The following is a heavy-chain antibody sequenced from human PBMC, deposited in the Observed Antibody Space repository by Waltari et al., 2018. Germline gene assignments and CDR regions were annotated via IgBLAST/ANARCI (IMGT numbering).Heavy chain of an antibody. D-gene: IGHD3-16*01. J-gene: IGHJ3*01. CDR2: GDSDA. V-gene: IGHV5-51*01. CDR3: ARGGGFSGPNV. Sequence: GDSDASYNPSFQGQVTISVDKSTDIAYLQSSSLKASDTAMYYCARGGGFSGPNVWGQGTMVTVSS.